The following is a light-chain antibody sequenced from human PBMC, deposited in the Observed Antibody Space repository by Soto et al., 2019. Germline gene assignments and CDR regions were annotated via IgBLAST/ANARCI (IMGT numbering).Light chain of an antibody. V-gene: IGLV1-51*01. CDR2: DNN. CDR3: GTWDSSLSAGV. CDR1: RRDVGGYNY. J-gene: IGLJ2*01. Sequence: QSALTQPRSVSGSPGQSVTISCTGTRRDVGGYNYVSWYQQLPGTAPKLLIYDNNKRPSGIPDRFSGSKSGTSATLGITGLQTGDEADYYCGTWDSSLSAGVFGGGTQLTVL.